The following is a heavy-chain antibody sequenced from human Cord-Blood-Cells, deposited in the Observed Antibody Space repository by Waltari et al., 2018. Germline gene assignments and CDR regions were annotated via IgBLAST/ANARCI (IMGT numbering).Heavy chain of an antibody. CDR2: INHSGST. V-gene: IGHV4-34*01. CDR3: ARVFAMSYDSSGYYFDY. CDR1: GGSFSGYL. J-gene: IGHJ4*02. D-gene: IGHD3-22*01. Sequence: QVQLQQWGAGLLKSSETLSLTCPVYGGSFSGYLWRWIRQPPGEGLEWIGEINHSGSTNYNPSLKSRVTISVDTSKNQFSLKLSSVTAADAAVYYCARVFAMSYDSSGYYFDYWGQGTLVTVSS.